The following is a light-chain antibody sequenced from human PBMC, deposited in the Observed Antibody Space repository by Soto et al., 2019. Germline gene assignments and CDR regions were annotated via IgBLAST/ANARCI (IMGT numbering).Light chain of an antibody. Sequence: EIVLTQSPATLSLSPGERAALSCRASQSVGNYLTWYQQKPGQAPRLLIYDASSRAAGIPARFSGSGSGTDFTLTISSLGPEDFAVYYCKQRSSWPRTFGQGPRVDIK. CDR3: KQRSSWPRT. CDR1: QSVGNY. CDR2: DAS. V-gene: IGKV3-11*01. J-gene: IGKJ1*01.